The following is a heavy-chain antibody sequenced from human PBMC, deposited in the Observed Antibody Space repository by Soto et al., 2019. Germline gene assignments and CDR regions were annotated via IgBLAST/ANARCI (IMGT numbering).Heavy chain of an antibody. J-gene: IGHJ4*02. CDR1: GYTFTSYG. V-gene: IGHV1-3*01. CDR2: INAANGDT. CDR3: VRRHVSAHRIDCFAF. D-gene: IGHD2-21*02. Sequence: ASVKVSCKASGYTFTSYGIHWVRQAPGQRLEWMGWINAANGDTKYSPKFQGRVTITRDTSASTAYMELSSLRSEDTAVYYCVRRHVSAHRIDCFAFWGQGTLVCVSS.